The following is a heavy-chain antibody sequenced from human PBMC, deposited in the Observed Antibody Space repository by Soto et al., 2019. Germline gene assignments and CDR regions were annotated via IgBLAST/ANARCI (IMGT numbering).Heavy chain of an antibody. D-gene: IGHD3-22*01. CDR3: ARGKGSYDSSVDY. CDR1: VFSFGDHD. CDR2: IRRKDYGGTT. Sequence: GWSLRLSCRTSVFSFGDHDMSWFRQAPGKGLEWVGFIRRKDYGGTTEYAASVKGRFTISRDDSKSIASLQMTSLKIEDTAVYHCARGKGSYDSSVDYWGQGTLVTVSS. J-gene: IGHJ4*02. V-gene: IGHV3-49*03.